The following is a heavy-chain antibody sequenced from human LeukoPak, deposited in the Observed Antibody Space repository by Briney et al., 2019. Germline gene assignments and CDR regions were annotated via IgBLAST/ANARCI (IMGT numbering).Heavy chain of an antibody. V-gene: IGHV4-59*01. CDR1: GGSISSYY. J-gene: IGHJ4*02. D-gene: IGHD4-17*01. CDR2: IYYRGST. Sequence: SETLSLTCTVSGGSISSYYWSWIRQPPGKGLEWIGYIYYRGSTNYNPSLKSRVTILVDMSKNQLSLKLSSVTAADTAVYYCARLTTTVTTPFDYWGQGTLVTVSS. CDR3: ARLTTTVTTPFDY.